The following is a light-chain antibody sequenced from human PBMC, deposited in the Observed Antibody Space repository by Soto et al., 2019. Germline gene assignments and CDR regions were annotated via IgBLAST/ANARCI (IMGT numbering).Light chain of an antibody. Sequence: QSALTQPASVSGSPGQSITISCTGTSRDVGGYNYVSWYQQHPGKAPKLMLYDVSNRPSGVSNRFSGSKSGNTASLTISGLQAEDEADYYCSSYTSSSTPVVFGGGTKVTGL. CDR3: SSYTSSSTPVV. CDR1: SRDVGGYNY. V-gene: IGLV2-14*01. CDR2: DVS. J-gene: IGLJ2*01.